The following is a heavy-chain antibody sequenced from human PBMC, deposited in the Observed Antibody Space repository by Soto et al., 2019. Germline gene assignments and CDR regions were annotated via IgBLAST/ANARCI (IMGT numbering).Heavy chain of an antibody. Sequence: GASVKVSCKASGYTFTSYGISWVRQAPGQGLEWMGWISPYFGNTNYAQKFQGRVTITADESTSTAYMELRSLRSEDTAVYYCARGSGGVAARPLYYYYGMDVWGQGTTVTVSS. CDR1: GYTFTSYG. CDR2: ISPYFGNT. V-gene: IGHV1-18*01. J-gene: IGHJ6*02. D-gene: IGHD6-6*01. CDR3: ARGSGGVAARPLYYYYGMDV.